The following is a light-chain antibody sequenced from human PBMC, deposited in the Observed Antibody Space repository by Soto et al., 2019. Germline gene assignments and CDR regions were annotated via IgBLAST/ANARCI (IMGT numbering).Light chain of an antibody. CDR3: HQYDDGPDP. V-gene: IGKV3-15*01. J-gene: IGKJ2*01. CDR1: QSVSSN. Sequence: EIVITQSPATLSLSPGERAALACRASQSVSSNGGSYQQIPGQTRSLLIYGASTKPTCIPLRFSGSGAGTEFTLTIRRLQSEDFAVYYGHQYDDGPDPFGQGTKVDI. CDR2: GAS.